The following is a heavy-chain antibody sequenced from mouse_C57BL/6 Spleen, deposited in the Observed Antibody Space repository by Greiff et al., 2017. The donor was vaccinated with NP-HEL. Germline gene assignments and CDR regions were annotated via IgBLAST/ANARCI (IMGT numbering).Heavy chain of an antibody. V-gene: IGHV1-80*01. CDR2: IYPGDGDT. D-gene: IGHD1-1*01. Sequence: QVQLQQSGAELVKPGASVKISCKASGYAFSSYWMNWVKQRPGKGLEWIGQIYPGDGDTNYNGKFKGKATLTADKSSSTAYMQLSSLTSEDSAVYFCARSAAIYYGSSWFAYWGQGTLVTVSA. CDR3: ARSAAIYYGSSWFAY. J-gene: IGHJ3*01. CDR1: GYAFSSYW.